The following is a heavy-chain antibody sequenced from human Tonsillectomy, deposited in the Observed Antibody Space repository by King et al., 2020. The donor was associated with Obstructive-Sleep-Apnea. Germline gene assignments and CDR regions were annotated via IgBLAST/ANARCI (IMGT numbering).Heavy chain of an antibody. J-gene: IGHJ5*02. Sequence: VQLVESGGGLVQPGGSLRLSCAASGFTFSSYSMNWVRQAPGKGLEGVAYITSSCSTIYYPDSVKGRFTISRDNAKKSLYLQMNSLRVEETAVYYCARDSSGYSPWGQGTLVTVSS. CDR3: ARDSSGYSP. CDR1: GFTFSSYS. CDR2: ITSSCSTI. D-gene: IGHD3-22*01. V-gene: IGHV3-48*04.